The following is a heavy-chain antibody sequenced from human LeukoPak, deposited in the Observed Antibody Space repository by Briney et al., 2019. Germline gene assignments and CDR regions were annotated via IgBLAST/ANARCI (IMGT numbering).Heavy chain of an antibody. Sequence: GESLKISCVASGFTSSYYAMSWVRQAPGKGLEWGSFSGSGGITYFADSVKGRFTISRDNSKNTLHLQMSYLRAEDTGLYYCVKSQSSDRAGYFDYWGQGTLVTVSS. CDR1: GFTSSYYA. D-gene: IGHD6-19*01. CDR2: SGSGGIT. V-gene: IGHV3-23*01. CDR3: VKSQSSDRAGYFDY. J-gene: IGHJ4*02.